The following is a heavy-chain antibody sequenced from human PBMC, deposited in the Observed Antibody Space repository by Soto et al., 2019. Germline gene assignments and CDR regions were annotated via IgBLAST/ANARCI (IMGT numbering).Heavy chain of an antibody. Sequence: SDTLSLTCTVSGDPISSNNNYWRWIRQPPGEGLEWIGFISYSGTTSYSPSLKSRVAISLDTSKNQFSLSLSSVTAADTAVYYCARGRGYSYGLDPWGQGTLVTVS. CDR2: ISYSGTT. J-gene: IGHJ5*02. V-gene: IGHV4-30-4*02. D-gene: IGHD5-18*01. CDR1: GDPISSNNNY. CDR3: ARGRGYSYGLDP.